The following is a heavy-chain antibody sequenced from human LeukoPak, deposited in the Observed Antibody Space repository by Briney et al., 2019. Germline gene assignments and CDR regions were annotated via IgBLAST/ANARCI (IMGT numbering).Heavy chain of an antibody. Sequence: HPGGSLRLSCAASGFTFSSYGMHWVRQAPGKGLEWVAVIWYDGSNKYYADSVKGRFTISRDNSKNTLYLQMNSLRAEDTAVYYCAKEGVTPYYFDYWGQGTLVTVSS. CDR1: GFTFSSYG. CDR3: AKEGVTPYYFDY. V-gene: IGHV3-33*06. J-gene: IGHJ4*02. D-gene: IGHD5-18*01. CDR2: IWYDGSNK.